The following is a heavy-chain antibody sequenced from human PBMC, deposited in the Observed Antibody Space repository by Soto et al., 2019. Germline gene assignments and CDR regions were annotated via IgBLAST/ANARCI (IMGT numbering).Heavy chain of an antibody. J-gene: IGHJ4*02. CDR1: GCIFTGYY. Sequence: ASAKVFSGASGCIFTGYYMQWVRQPPGEGLQLMGCVNPNSGGTNYAQKFQGGVTMTRDTSISTAYVEVSRLRSDDTAVYYCARDHLSASYYNHWDNWGQEPRYPVS. CDR2: VNPNSGGT. V-gene: IGHV1-2*02. D-gene: IGHD3-10*01. CDR3: ARDHLSASYYNHWDN.